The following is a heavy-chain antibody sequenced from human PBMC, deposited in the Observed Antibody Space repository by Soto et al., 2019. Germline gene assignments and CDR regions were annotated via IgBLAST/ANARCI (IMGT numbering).Heavy chain of an antibody. J-gene: IGHJ6*02. CDR1: GFTFSSYA. Sequence: GGSLRLSCAASGFTFSSYAMSWVRQAQGKGLEWVSAISGSGGSTYYADSVKGRFTISRDNSKNTLYLQMNSLRAEDTAVYYCAKMWDDYGGNSGDYYYYYGMDVWGQGTTVTAP. D-gene: IGHD4-17*01. V-gene: IGHV3-23*01. CDR3: AKMWDDYGGNSGDYYYYYGMDV. CDR2: ISGSGGST.